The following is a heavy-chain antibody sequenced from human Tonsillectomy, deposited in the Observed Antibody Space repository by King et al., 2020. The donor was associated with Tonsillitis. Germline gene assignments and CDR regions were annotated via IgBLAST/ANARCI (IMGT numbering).Heavy chain of an antibody. Sequence: VQLVESGGGVVQPGGSLRLSCAASGFTFVSYGIHWVRQAPGKGLEWVAFIRYDGSNKYYADSVKGRFTISRDNSKNTLYLQMNSLRAEDTAVYYCARRSIRGDAFDIWGQGTMVPVSS. D-gene: IGHD3-10*01. CDR3: ARRSIRGDAFDI. V-gene: IGHV3-30*02. J-gene: IGHJ3*02. CDR2: IRYDGSNK. CDR1: GFTFVSYG.